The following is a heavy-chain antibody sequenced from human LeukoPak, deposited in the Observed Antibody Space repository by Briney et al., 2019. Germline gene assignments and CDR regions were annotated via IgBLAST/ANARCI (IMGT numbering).Heavy chain of an antibody. Sequence: GGSLRLSCAASGFTFSSYWMSWVRQAPGKGLEWVANIKRDGSEKYYVDSLKGRFTISRDNAKNSLYLQMNSLRAEDTAVYYCAREAMVITVWFDPWGQGTLVTVSS. V-gene: IGHV3-7*01. CDR2: IKRDGSEK. D-gene: IGHD3-22*01. CDR3: AREAMVITVWFDP. J-gene: IGHJ5*02. CDR1: GFTFSSYW.